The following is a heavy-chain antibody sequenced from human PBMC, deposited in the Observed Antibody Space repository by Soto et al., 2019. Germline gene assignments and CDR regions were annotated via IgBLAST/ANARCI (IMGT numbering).Heavy chain of an antibody. V-gene: IGHV4-31*03. D-gene: IGHD3-16*01. J-gene: IGHJ5*02. CDR2: IYYNGKT. CDR1: GGSISSGCYY. Sequence: SETXSLTCTFSGGSISSGCYYWGWIRQHPGRGLEWIGYIYYNGKTYYNPSLKRRVTVSVDTSKNQFSLNVRSVTAADTAVYYCARCYPVLITLNGFDPWGQGTLVTVSS. CDR3: ARCYPVLITLNGFDP.